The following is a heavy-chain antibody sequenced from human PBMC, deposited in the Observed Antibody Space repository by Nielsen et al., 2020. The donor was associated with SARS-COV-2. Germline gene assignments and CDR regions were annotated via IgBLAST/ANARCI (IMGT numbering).Heavy chain of an antibody. J-gene: IGHJ4*02. CDR2: IIPIFGTA. CDR3: ARGLGRTAAATGLDY. V-gene: IGHV1-69*06. D-gene: IGHD6-13*01. CDR1: GGTFSSYA. Sequence: SVKVSCKASGGTFSSYAISWVRQAPGQGLEWMGGIIPIFGTANYAQKFQGRVTITADKSTSTAYMELSSLRSEDTAVYYCARGLGRTAAATGLDYWGQGTLVTVSS.